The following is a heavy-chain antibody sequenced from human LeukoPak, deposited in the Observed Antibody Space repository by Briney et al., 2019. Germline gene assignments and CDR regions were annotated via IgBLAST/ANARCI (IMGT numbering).Heavy chain of an antibody. V-gene: IGHV1-2*02. D-gene: IGHD3-9*01. CDR3: ARNFDMKGFDP. Sequence: GASVTVSCKSSGYTFTFYYMNWVRQAPGQGLEWMGWINSDSGFTKYAQKFQGRVTITSDTSITTVYMDLTRLTSDDTAVYYCARNFDMKGFDPWGQGTLVTVSS. CDR1: GYTFTFYY. J-gene: IGHJ5*02. CDR2: INSDSGFT.